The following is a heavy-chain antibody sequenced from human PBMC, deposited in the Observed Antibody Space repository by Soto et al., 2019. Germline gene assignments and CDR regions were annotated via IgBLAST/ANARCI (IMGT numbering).Heavy chain of an antibody. D-gene: IGHD5-12*01. CDR2: IYHTGST. Sequence: QVQLQESGPGLVKPSQTLSLTCSVSGVSISSGGTNWNWIRQHPGKGLEWIGNIYHTGSTNANPSLRSRLTMSIDTSKRQFSLKLSSVTAADAAVYFCARAWSFPPSGYSTEGGECNYCGLDVWGQGTTVSVSS. CDR3: ARAWSFPPSGYSTEGGECNYCGLDV. CDR1: GVSISSGGTN. J-gene: IGHJ6*02. V-gene: IGHV4-31*03.